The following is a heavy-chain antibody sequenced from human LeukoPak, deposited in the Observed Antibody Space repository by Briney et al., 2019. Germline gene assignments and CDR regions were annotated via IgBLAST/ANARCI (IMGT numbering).Heavy chain of an antibody. CDR3: ARRGSGWDHYYYYYGMDV. D-gene: IGHD6-19*01. Sequence: SETLSLTCTVFGGSISSYYWSWIRQPPGKGLEWIGYIYYSGSTNYNPSLKSRVTISVDTSKNQFSLKLSSVTAADTAVYYCARRGSGWDHYYYYYGMDVWGQGTTVTVSS. CDR2: IYYSGST. J-gene: IGHJ6*02. V-gene: IGHV4-59*08. CDR1: GGSISSYY.